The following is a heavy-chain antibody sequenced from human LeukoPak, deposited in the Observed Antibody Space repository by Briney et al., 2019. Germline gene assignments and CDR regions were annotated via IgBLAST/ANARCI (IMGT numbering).Heavy chain of an antibody. D-gene: IGHD5-24*01. CDR1: GGFISSYY. CDR2: IYYSGST. J-gene: IGHJ4*02. V-gene: IGHV4-59*01. Sequence: SETLSLTCTVSGGFISSYYWSWIRQPPGKGLEWIGYIYYSGSTNYNPSLKSRVTISVDTSKNQFSLKLSSVTAADTAVYYCARARTITGYFDYWGQGTLVTVSS. CDR3: ARARTITGYFDY.